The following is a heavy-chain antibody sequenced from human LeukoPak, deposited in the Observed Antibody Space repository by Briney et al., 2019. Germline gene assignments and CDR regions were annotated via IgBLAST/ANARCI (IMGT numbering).Heavy chain of an antibody. J-gene: IGHJ3*02. CDR3: ARGLEALDI. CDR2: IYTSGT. Sequence: PSQTLSLTCTVSGGSISSGSYYWSWIRQPAGKGLEWIGRIYTSGTNYNSSLKSRVTISIDTSKNQFSLKLSSVTAADTAVYYCARGLEALDIWGQGTMVTVSS. V-gene: IGHV4-61*02. CDR1: GGSISSGSYY. D-gene: IGHD3-3*01.